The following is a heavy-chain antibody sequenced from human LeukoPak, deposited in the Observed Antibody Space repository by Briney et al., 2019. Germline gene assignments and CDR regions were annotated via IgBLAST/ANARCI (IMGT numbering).Heavy chain of an antibody. CDR1: GLTFSSYS. CDR2: IKYDGREK. V-gene: IGHV3-7*01. CDR3: ARGGTTFEH. J-gene: IGHJ4*02. Sequence: GGSLTLSCAASGLTFSSYSMNWVRQAPGKGLEWVANIKYDGREKYYVDSVKGRFTISRDNAKNSLYLQMNSLRAEDTAVYYCARGGTTFEHWGQGTLVTVSS. D-gene: IGHD1-1*01.